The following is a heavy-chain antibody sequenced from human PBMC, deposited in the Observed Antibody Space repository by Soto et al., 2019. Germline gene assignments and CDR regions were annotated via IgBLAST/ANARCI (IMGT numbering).Heavy chain of an antibody. J-gene: IGHJ3*02. CDR3: AKATYGGGGASDI. Sequence: EVQLLESGGGLVQPGGSLRLSCAVSGFTFRSYAMSWVRQAPGKGLEWVSSSLGSGGSTYYADSVKGRFTISRDSFNNTLYLQMNRLGAEDTAVYYCAKATYGGGGASDIWGQGTIVTVSS. V-gene: IGHV3-23*01. CDR1: GFTFRSYA. D-gene: IGHD3-10*01. CDR2: SLGSGGST.